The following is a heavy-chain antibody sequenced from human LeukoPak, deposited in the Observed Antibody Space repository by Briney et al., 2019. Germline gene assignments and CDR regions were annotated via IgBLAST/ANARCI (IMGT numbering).Heavy chain of an antibody. V-gene: IGHV1-69*13. D-gene: IGHD5-24*01. J-gene: IGHJ6*02. CDR3: ARVVLGRRWLQTSYYYGMDV. CDR1: GGTFSSYA. CDR2: ITPIFGTA. Sequence: ASVKASCKASGGTFSSYAISWVRQAPGQGLEWMGGITPIFGTANYAQKFQGRVTITADESTSTAYMELSSLRSEDTAVYYCARVVLGRRWLQTSYYYGMDVWGQGTTVTVSS.